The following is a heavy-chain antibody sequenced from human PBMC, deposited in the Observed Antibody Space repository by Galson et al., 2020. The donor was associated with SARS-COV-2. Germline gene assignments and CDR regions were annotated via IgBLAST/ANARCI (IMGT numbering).Heavy chain of an antibody. Sequence: SETLSLTCTVSGGSVSSSNYYWSWIRQPPGKGLEWIGYVSYNGNTNYNPSLKSRVTISVDTSKNQFSLRLRSVTAADTAIYYCARERTGFAASYWGQGILVAVSS. CDR1: GGSVSSSNYY. CDR2: VSYNGNT. V-gene: IGHV4-61*01. D-gene: IGHD3-10*01. CDR3: ARERTGFAASY. J-gene: IGHJ4*02.